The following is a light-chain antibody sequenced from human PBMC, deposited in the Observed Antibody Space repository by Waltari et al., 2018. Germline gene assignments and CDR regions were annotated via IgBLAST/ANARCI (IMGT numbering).Light chain of an antibody. CDR3: QQSYSTWT. J-gene: IGKJ1*01. V-gene: IGKV1-39*01. Sequence: DIQMTQSPSSLSASVGDRVTITCRASQNINSFLNWYQQKPGRAPKLLIYAASSLNSGVPSRFSGSGSGTDYTLTISSLQPEDFATYYCQQSYSTWTSGQGTKVEIK. CDR1: QNINSF. CDR2: AAS.